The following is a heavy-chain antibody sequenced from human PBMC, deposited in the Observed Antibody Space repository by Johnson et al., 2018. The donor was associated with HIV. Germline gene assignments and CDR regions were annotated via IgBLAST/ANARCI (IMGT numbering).Heavy chain of an antibody. CDR2: INGDGSRL. Sequence: EVQLVESGGGLVQPGGSLRLSCGASGFTFSDHWMQWVRQAPGKGLVWVSRINGDGSRLTYADSVKGRFPIARDNAKNTLYLELKSLRSEGTAVYYWARTSCNGAVGLGYDPFDVWGQGAMVTVSS. CDR3: ARTSCNGAVGLGYDPFDV. CDR1: GFTFSDHW. D-gene: IGHD1-26*01. J-gene: IGHJ3*01. V-gene: IGHV3-74*02.